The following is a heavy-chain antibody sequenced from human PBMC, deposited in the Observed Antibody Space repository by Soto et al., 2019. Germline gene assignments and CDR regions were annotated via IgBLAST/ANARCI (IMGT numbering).Heavy chain of an antibody. CDR3: ARADYGDQTRGAFDI. CDR1: GGTFSSYT. Sequence: QVQPVQSGAEVKKPGSSVKVSCKASGGTFSSYTISWVRQAPGQGLEWMGRIIPILGIANYAQKFQGRVTITADKSTSTAYMELSSLRSEDTAVYYCARADYGDQTRGAFDIWGQGTMVTVSS. D-gene: IGHD4-17*01. J-gene: IGHJ3*02. CDR2: IIPILGIA. V-gene: IGHV1-69*02.